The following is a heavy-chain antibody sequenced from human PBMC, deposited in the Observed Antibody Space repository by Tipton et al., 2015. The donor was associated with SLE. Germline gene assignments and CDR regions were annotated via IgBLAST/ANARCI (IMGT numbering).Heavy chain of an antibody. CDR3: ARDYGYCSSTSCYPWYFDL. V-gene: IGHV4-59*01. CDR1: GGSISSYY. D-gene: IGHD2-2*01. Sequence: TLSLTRTVSGGSISSYYWSWIRQPPGKGLEWIGYIYYSGSTNYNPSLKSRVTISVDTSKNQFSLKLSSVTAADTAVYYCARDYGYCSSTSCYPWYFDLWGRGTLVTVSS. J-gene: IGHJ2*01. CDR2: IYYSGST.